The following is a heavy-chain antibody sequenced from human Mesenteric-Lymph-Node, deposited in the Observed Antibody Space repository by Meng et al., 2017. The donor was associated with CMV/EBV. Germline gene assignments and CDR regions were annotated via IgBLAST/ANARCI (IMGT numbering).Heavy chain of an antibody. Sequence: GESLKISCAASGFTFRSYAMSWVRQAPGKGMEWVSGISGSGGSTYYADSVKGRFTISRDSSKDTLYLQMNSLRAEDTAVYYCAKAYDSSGYFTFGAFDIWGQGTMVTVSS. CDR3: AKAYDSSGYFTFGAFDI. V-gene: IGHV3-23*01. CDR1: GFTFRSYA. D-gene: IGHD3-22*01. J-gene: IGHJ3*02. CDR2: ISGSGGST.